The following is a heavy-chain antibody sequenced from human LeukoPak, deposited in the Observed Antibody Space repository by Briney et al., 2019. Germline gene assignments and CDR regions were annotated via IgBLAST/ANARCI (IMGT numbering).Heavy chain of an antibody. CDR1: GVSISSSNSY. V-gene: IGHV4-39*01. D-gene: IGHD3/OR15-3a*01. CDR2: IYYSGNT. Sequence: SETLSLTCTVSGVSISSSNSYWGWIRQPPGKGLEWIGSIYYSGNTYYNASLKSQFSISIDTSKNRFSLKLTSVTAADTAVYYCARQTGSGLFILPGGQGTLVTVSS. J-gene: IGHJ4*02. CDR3: ARQTGSGLFILP.